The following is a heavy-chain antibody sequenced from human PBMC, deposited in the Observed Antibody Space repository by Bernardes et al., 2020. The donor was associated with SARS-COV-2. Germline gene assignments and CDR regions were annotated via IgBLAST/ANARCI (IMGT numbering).Heavy chain of an antibody. J-gene: IGHJ6*02. CDR3: ARVAVAGTHYYYGMDV. CDR1: GFTFSSYW. D-gene: IGHD6-19*01. V-gene: IGHV3-7*04. CDR2: IKQDGSEK. Sequence: GGSLRLSCAASGFTFSSYWMSWVRQAPGKGLEWVANIKQDGSEKYYVDSVKGRFTISRDNAKNSLYLQMNSLRAEDTAVYYCARVAVAGTHYYYGMDVWGQGTTVTVSS.